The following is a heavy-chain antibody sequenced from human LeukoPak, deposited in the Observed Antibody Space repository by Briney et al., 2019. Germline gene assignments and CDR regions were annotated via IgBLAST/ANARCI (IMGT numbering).Heavy chain of an antibody. CDR2: ISSSSSYI. V-gene: IGHV3-21*01. J-gene: IGHJ3*02. CDR1: GFTFSYYA. CDR3: ARDEWGDAFDI. D-gene: IGHD1-26*01. Sequence: GGPLRLSCAASGFTFSYYAMSWVRQPPGKGLEWVSSISSSSSYIHSADPVRGRFTISRDNAKNSLFLQMNSLRAEDTAVYYCARDEWGDAFDIWGQGTMVTVFS.